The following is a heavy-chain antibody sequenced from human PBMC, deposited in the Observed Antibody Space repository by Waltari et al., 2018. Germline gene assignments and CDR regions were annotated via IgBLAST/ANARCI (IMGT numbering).Heavy chain of an antibody. CDR3: ARRVVTTGGVDY. D-gene: IGHD2-21*02. CDR2: IHYSGNT. J-gene: IGHJ4*02. V-gene: IGHV4-39*07. Sequence: QLQLQESGPRLVRPSETLSLPCTVSGGSISSTTYYWAWIRPPPGKGLEWIGYIHYSGNTYYNPSLRSRVTISVDTSKNQFSLNLRSVTAADTAVYYCARRVVTTGGVDYWGQGTLVTVSS. CDR1: GGSISSTTYY.